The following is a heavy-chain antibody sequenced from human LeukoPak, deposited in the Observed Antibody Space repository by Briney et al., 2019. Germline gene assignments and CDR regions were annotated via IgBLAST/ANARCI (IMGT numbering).Heavy chain of an antibody. D-gene: IGHD4-23*01. J-gene: IGHJ6*02. V-gene: IGHV4-59*01. Sequence: SETLSLTCTVSGGSISSYYWSWIRQPPGKGLEWIGYIYYSGSTNYNPSLKSQVTISVDTSKNQFSLKLSSVTAADTAVYYCARLPREVTPRYYYYGMDVWGQGTTVTVSS. CDR1: GGSISSYY. CDR3: ARLPREVTPRYYYYGMDV. CDR2: IYYSGST.